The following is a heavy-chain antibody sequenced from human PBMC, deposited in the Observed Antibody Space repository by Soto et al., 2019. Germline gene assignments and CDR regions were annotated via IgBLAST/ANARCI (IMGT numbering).Heavy chain of an antibody. CDR2: ISAYNGRT. V-gene: IGHV1-18*01. J-gene: IGHJ4*02. CDR3: AAHVRHFEWLSFDY. D-gene: IGHD3-9*01. CDR1: GYTFANYA. Sequence: ASVMVSCKASGYTFANYAISWVRQAPGQGLEWMGWISAYNGRTSYPQKFQDRVTMTTDTSTSTAYMELRSLTSDDTAVYYCAAHVRHFEWLSFDYWGQGTLVTVSS.